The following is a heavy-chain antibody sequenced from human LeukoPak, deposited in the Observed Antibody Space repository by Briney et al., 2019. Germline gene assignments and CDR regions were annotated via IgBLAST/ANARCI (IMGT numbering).Heavy chain of an antibody. CDR1: GGSISSSSYY. CDR3: ARGGGLGYCSGGSCYAVFDY. V-gene: IGHV4-30-2*01. Sequence: SETLSLTCTVSGGSISSSSYYWGWIRQPPGKGLEWIGYIYHSGSTYYNPSLKSRVTISVDRSKNQFSLKLSSVTAADTAVYYCARGGGLGYCSGGSCYAVFDYWGQGTLVTVSS. J-gene: IGHJ4*02. D-gene: IGHD2-15*01. CDR2: IYHSGST.